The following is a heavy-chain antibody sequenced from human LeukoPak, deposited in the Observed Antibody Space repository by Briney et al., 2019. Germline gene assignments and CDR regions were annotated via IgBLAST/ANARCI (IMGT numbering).Heavy chain of an antibody. CDR1: GFTFSSYD. CDR3: ATHLAYCPTESCSFFDY. J-gene: IGHJ4*02. D-gene: IGHD2-21*01. Sequence: GGSLRLSCAASGFTFSSYDIHWVRQAPGKGLDWVAVIWYDGSSKYYADSVKGRFTISRDNSKNMLYLQMNSLRGDDTAVYYCATHLAYCPTESCSFFDYWGQGTLVTVSS. V-gene: IGHV3-33*01. CDR2: IWYDGSSK.